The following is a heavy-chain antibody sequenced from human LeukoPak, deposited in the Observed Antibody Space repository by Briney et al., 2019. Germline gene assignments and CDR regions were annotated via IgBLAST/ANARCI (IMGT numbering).Heavy chain of an antibody. CDR3: ASSHYDFWSGIPKYGMDV. CDR1: GFTVSSNY. V-gene: IGHV3-66*01. Sequence: PGGSLRLSCAASGFTVSSNYMSWVRQAPGKGLEWVSVIYSGGSTYYADSVKGRFTISRDNSKNTLYLQMNSLRAEDTAVYYCASSHYDFWSGIPKYGMDVWGQGTTVTVSS. CDR2: IYSGGST. D-gene: IGHD3-3*01. J-gene: IGHJ6*02.